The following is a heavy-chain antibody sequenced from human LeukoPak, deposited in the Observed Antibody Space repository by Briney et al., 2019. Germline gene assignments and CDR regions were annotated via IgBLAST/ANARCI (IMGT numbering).Heavy chain of an antibody. V-gene: IGHV5-10-1*01. CDR2: IDPDDSYT. J-gene: IGHJ3*02. D-gene: IGHD3-10*01. Sequence: GESLKISCQGSGYSFTNYWISWVRQMSGKGLEWMGRIDPDDSYTKDGPSFQGHVTISVDNSISTAYMQWSSLKASDTAMYYCARHAGDGGAFDIWGQGTMVTVSS. CDR1: GYSFTNYW. CDR3: ARHAGDGGAFDI.